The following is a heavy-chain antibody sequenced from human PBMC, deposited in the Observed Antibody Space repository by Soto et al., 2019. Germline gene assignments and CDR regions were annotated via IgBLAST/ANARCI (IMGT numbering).Heavy chain of an antibody. D-gene: IGHD2-2*01. V-gene: IGHV4-34*01. CDR1: GGSFSGYY. CDR3: ARAGHIVVVPAASFDY. J-gene: IGHJ4*02. Sequence: SETLSLTCAVYGGSFSGYYWSWIRQPPGKGLEWIGEISHSGSTNYNPSLKSRVTISVDTSKNQFSLKLSSVTAADTAVYYCARAGHIVVVPAASFDYWGQGTLVTVSS. CDR2: ISHSGST.